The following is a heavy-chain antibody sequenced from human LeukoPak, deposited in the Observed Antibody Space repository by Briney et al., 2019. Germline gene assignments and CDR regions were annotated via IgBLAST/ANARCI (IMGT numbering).Heavy chain of an antibody. CDR1: GGSISSYY. V-gene: IGHV4-59*01. CDR2: INYSGST. CDR3: ARDVVRGVNNWFDP. D-gene: IGHD3-10*01. J-gene: IGHJ5*02. Sequence: SETLSLTCTVSGGSISSYYWSWIRQPPGKGLEWIGYINYSGSTNYNPSLKSRVTISVDTSKNQFSLKLSSVTAADTAVYYCARDVVRGVNNWFDPWGQGTLVTVSS.